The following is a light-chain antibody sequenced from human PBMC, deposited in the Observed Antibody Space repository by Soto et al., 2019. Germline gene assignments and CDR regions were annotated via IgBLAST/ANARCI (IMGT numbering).Light chain of an antibody. V-gene: IGLV1-44*01. J-gene: IGLJ1*01. CDR1: SSNIGTNA. Sequence: QSALTQPPSASGTPGQRVTISCSGGSSNIGTNAVNWYQQLPGTAPKLLIYNNNQRPSGVPDRFSGFKSGTSASLAISGLQSEDEADYYCAAWDDSLNGYVFGTGTKATV. CDR3: AAWDDSLNGYV. CDR2: NNN.